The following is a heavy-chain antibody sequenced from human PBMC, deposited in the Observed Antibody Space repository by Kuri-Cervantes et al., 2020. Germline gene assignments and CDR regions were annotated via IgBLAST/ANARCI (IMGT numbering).Heavy chain of an antibody. D-gene: IGHD5-12*01. CDR3: ARTGVYSGYAIWG. CDR2: IYYSGST. J-gene: IGHJ4*02. V-gene: IGHV4-59*08. CDR1: GFSFNNYY. Sequence: GSLRLSCTTSGFSFNNYYMSWVRQTPGKGLEWIGYIYYSGSTNYNPSLKSRVTISVDTSKNQFSLKLSSVTAADTAVYYCARTGVYSGYAIWGWSQGTLVTVSS.